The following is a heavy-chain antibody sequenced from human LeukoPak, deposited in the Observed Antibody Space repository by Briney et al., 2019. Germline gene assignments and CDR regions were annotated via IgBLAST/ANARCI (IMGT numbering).Heavy chain of an antibody. Sequence: GGSLRLSCAASGFTFSSYWMHWVCHAPGKGLVWVSRINSDESSTSYADSVKGRFTISRDNAKNTLYLQMNSLRAEDTAVYYCASGGRYSSGWYGYYFDYWGQGTLVTVSS. CDR3: ASGGRYSSGWYGYYFDY. D-gene: IGHD6-19*01. J-gene: IGHJ4*02. CDR1: GFTFSSYW. V-gene: IGHV3-74*01. CDR2: INSDESST.